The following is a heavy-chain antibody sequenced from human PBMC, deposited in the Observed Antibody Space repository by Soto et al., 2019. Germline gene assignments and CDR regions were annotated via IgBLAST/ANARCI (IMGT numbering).Heavy chain of an antibody. CDR1: GGSVSSSDSA. CDR3: ARHVHNQGFEYYFAS. D-gene: IGHD1-1*01. CDR2: IDYSGTT. V-gene: IGHV4-39*01. J-gene: IGHJ4*02. Sequence: QLQLQESGPGLVKPSETLSLTCNASGGSVSSSDSAWGWIRQSPGKGLEWIGTIDYSGTTYYIPSLKSRITISSHTSKNQISLKMTSATAADTAVYYCARHVHNQGFEYYFASWGQGTVVTASS.